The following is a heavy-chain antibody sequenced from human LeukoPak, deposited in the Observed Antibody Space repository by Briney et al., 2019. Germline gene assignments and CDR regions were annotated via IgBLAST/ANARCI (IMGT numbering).Heavy chain of an antibody. CDR1: GGSISSGGYY. V-gene: IGHV4-31*03. CDR2: IYYSGST. J-gene: IGHJ3*02. Sequence: SQTLSLTCTVSGGSISSGGYYWSWIRQHPGKGLEWIGYIYYSGSTYYNPSLKSRVTISVDTSKNQFSLKLSSVTAADTAVYYCARGDSGSYGDAFDIWGQGTMVTVSS. D-gene: IGHD3-10*01. CDR3: ARGDSGSYGDAFDI.